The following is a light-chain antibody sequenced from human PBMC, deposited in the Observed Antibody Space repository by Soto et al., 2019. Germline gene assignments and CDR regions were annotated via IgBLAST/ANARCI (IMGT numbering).Light chain of an antibody. J-gene: IGKJ1*01. CDR3: QQYGSSSWT. V-gene: IGKV3D-20*01. Sequence: EIVLTQSPATLSLSPGDRATLSCGASQSVTNNYLAWYQQKPGLAPRLLIYDASYRANGIPDRFSGSGPGTDFTLTISRLEPEDFVVYYCQQYGSSSWTFGQGTKVDIK. CDR2: DAS. CDR1: QSVTNNY.